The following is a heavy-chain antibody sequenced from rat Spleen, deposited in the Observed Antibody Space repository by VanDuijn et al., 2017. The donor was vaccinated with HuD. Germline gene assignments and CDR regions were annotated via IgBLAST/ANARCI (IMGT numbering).Heavy chain of an antibody. D-gene: IGHD4-3*01. CDR1: GFTFNNYG. CDR3: TRHDYSGVITNWFAY. CDR2: ISYDGITT. Sequence: EVQLVESGGGLVQPGRSLKLSCAASGFTFNNYGMAWVRQAPTKGLEWVATISYDGITTYYRGSVRGRFTISGDDANTTLYLQMDSLRPEDTATYYCTRHDYSGVITNWFAYWGQGTLVTVSS. J-gene: IGHJ3*01. V-gene: IGHV5-29*01.